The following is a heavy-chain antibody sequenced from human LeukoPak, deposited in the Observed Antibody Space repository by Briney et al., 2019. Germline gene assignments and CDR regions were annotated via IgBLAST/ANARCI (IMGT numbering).Heavy chain of an antibody. CDR3: ARGHYYDSSGYDY. D-gene: IGHD3-22*01. J-gene: IGHJ4*02. V-gene: IGHV3-7*01. CDR1: GFTVSSNS. Sequence: GGSLRLSCTVSGFTVSSNSMSWVRQAPGKGLEWVANIKQDGSEKYYVDSVKGRFTISRDNPKNSLYLQMNSLRAEDTAVYYCARGHYYDSSGYDYWGQGTLVTVSS. CDR2: IKQDGSEK.